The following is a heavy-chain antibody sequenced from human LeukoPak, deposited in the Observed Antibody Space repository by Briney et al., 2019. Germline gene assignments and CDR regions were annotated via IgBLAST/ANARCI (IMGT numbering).Heavy chain of an antibody. D-gene: IGHD3-3*01. Sequence: GGSLRLSCAASGFTFTYAWMSWVRQTPGKGLEWVANIDYDGSRINYVASVNRRSIISRDTAKKSLYLQMNSLTAENTAVYYFARDCSASFGVVKYTWPVPWGQRTPGTVSS. J-gene: IGHJ5*02. CDR2: IDYDGSRI. CDR3: ARDCSASFGVVKYTWPVP. V-gene: IGHV3-7*05. CDR1: GFTFTYAW.